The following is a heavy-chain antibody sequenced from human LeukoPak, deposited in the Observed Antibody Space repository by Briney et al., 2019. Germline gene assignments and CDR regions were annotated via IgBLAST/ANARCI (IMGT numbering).Heavy chain of an antibody. J-gene: IGHJ4*02. V-gene: IGHV4-59*12. CDR2: IYYSGST. Sequence: PSETLSLTCTVSGGSISSYYWSWVRQPPGKGLEWIGYIYYSGSTNYNPSLKSRVTISVDTAKNQFSLKLSSVTAADTAVYYCARRGYFSSTSCYVGFDYWGQGTLVTVSS. CDR1: GGSISSYY. CDR3: ARRGYFSSTSCYVGFDY. D-gene: IGHD2-2*01.